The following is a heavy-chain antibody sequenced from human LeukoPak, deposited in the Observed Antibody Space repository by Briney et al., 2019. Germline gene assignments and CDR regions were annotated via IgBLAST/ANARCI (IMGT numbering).Heavy chain of an antibody. Sequence: SETLSLTCAVYGGSFSGYYWSWIRQPPGKGLEWIGEINHSGSTNYNPSLKSRVTISVDTSKNQFSLKLSSVTAADTAVYYCARLRPAAYYYYYYMDVWGKGTTVTISS. CDR1: GGSFSGYY. D-gene: IGHD2-2*01. CDR3: ARLRPAAYYYYYYMDV. CDR2: INHSGST. V-gene: IGHV4-34*01. J-gene: IGHJ6*03.